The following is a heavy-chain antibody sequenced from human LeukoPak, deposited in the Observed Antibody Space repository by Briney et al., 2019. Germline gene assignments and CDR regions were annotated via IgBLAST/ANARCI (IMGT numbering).Heavy chain of an antibody. CDR3: ATSYDMGWLIGY. V-gene: IGHV3-7*03. J-gene: IGHJ4*02. CDR2: IKQDGSEK. Sequence: PGGSLRLSCAASGFPFSSYGMNWVRQVPGQGLEWVANIKQDGSEKFYVASVKGRFTISRDNGKSSLYLQMNSLRAEDTAPYYCATSYDMGWLIGYWGQGTLVTVSS. D-gene: IGHD3/OR15-3a*01. CDR1: GFPFSSYG.